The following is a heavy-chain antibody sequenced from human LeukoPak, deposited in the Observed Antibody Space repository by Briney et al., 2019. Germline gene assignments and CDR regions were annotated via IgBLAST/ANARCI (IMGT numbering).Heavy chain of an antibody. CDR2: INSGGGGT. CDR1: GFTFSNYA. Sequence: GGSLRLSCTASGFTFSNYAMSWVRQAPGKGLEWVSAINSGGGGTYYAESVKGRFTISRDNAKNSLYLQMNSLRAEDTAVYYCASRSYDSSGYSYYWGQGTLVTVSS. V-gene: IGHV3-23*01. D-gene: IGHD3-22*01. CDR3: ASRSYDSSGYSYY. J-gene: IGHJ4*02.